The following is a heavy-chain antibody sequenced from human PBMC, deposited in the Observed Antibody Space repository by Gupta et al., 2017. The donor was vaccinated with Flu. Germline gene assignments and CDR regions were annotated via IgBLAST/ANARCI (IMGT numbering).Heavy chain of an antibody. CDR3: ARAPTFTFWYDY. Sequence: HVQLVETGGGVVQPGESLRISCTASGFSLSNYGMHWVRQAPGRGLEWVAVIWYDGTNKYYADSVRGRFTISKDNSKNTLYLQMNTLRAEDTAVYYCARAPTFTFWYDYWGQGTLVTVSS. CDR1: GFSLSNYG. J-gene: IGHJ4*02. V-gene: IGHV3-33*01. CDR2: IWYDGTNK. D-gene: IGHD3-3*01.